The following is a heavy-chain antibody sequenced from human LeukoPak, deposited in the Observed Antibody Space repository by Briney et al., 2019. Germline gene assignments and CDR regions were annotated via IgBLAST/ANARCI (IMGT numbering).Heavy chain of an antibody. CDR1: GGSISSYY. CDR3: ARLAASYGYSLDY. CDR2: IYYSGST. J-gene: IGHJ4*02. D-gene: IGHD5-18*01. Sequence: SETLSLTCTVSGGSISSYYWSWIRQPPGKGLEWIGYIYYSGSTNYNPSLKSRVTISVDTSKNQFSLKLSSVTAADTAVYYCARLAASYGYSLDYWGQGTLVTVSS. V-gene: IGHV4-59*08.